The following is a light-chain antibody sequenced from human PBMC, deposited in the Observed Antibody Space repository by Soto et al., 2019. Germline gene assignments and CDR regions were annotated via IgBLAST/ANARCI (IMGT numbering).Light chain of an antibody. V-gene: IGKV3-15*01. CDR1: QGVSSR. CDR3: QHYNNWPS. CDR2: GAS. Sequence: EIVMTQSPANLSVSPGARATLSCRVSQGVSSRVAWYQQRPGQAPRLLIYGASTRATGIAARFSGSGFGTEFTLTISSLQSEDSAVYYCQHYNNWPSFGQGTKLEI. J-gene: IGKJ2*01.